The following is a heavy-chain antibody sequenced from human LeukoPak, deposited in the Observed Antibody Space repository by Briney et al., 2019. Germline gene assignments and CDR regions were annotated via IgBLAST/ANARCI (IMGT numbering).Heavy chain of an antibody. CDR3: ARGSGYCTNGVCSLYYFDY. J-gene: IGHJ4*02. V-gene: IGHV4-34*01. Sequence: SETLSLTCAVYGGSFSSYYWSWLRQPPGKGLEWIGEINHSGSTNYNPSLKSRVTISVDTSKNQFSLKLSSVTAADTAVYYCARGSGYCTNGVCSLYYFDYWGQGTLVTVSS. CDR2: INHSGST. D-gene: IGHD2-8*01. CDR1: GGSFSSYY.